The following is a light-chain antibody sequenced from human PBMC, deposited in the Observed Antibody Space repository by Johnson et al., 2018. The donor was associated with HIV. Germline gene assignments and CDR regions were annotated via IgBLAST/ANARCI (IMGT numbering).Light chain of an antibody. Sequence: QSVLTQPPSVSAAPGQKVTISCSGSSSNIGNNYVSWYQQLPGTAPKLLIYEKNKRPSGIPDRFSGSKSGTSATLGITGLQPGDEADFYCRTWDSSLSTYVFGTGTKVTVL. CDR3: RTWDSSLSTYV. J-gene: IGLJ1*01. V-gene: IGLV1-51*02. CDR1: SSNIGNNY. CDR2: EKN.